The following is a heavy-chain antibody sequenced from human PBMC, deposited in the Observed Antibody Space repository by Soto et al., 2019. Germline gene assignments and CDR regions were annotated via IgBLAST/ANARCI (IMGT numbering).Heavy chain of an antibody. J-gene: IGHJ6*02. CDR2: ISAYNGNT. D-gene: IGHD3-10*01. CDR1: GYTFTSYG. CDR3: ARDLAMVRGVITKPYYYYYGMDV. V-gene: IGHV1-18*01. Sequence: ASVKVSCKASGYTFTSYGISWVRQAPGQGLEWMGWISAYNGNTNYAQKLQGRVTMTTDTSTSTAYMELRSLRSDDTAVYYCARDLAMVRGVITKPYYYYYGMDVWGQGTTVTVSS.